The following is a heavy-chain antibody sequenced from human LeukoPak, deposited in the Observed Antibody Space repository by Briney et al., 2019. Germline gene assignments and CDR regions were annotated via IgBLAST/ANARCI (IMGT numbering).Heavy chain of an antibody. D-gene: IGHD3-9*01. Sequence: ASVKVSCKASGYIFTDYYLHWVRQAPRQGREWMGWINPDSGDTNFAQKSQGRVSMTRDTSISTAYMELSRLTSDDPDYYYCARVQYYKLLTGYFQFWGQGTRVTVP. CDR2: INPDSGDT. CDR1: GYIFTDYY. V-gene: IGHV1-2*02. CDR3: ARVQYYKLLTGYFQF. J-gene: IGHJ4*02.